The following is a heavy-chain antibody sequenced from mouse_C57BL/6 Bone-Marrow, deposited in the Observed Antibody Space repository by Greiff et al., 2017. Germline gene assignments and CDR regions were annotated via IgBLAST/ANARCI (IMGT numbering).Heavy chain of an antibody. CDR1: GYTFTSYW. Sequence: QVQLQQPGTELVKPGASVKLSCKASGYTFTSYWMHWVKQRPGQGLEWIGNINPSNGCTNYNEKFKSKATLTVDKSSSTAYMQLSSLTSEDSAVYYCARSSYYGSWYWYFDVWGTGTTVTVSS. CDR3: ARSSYYGSWYWYFDV. D-gene: IGHD1-1*01. J-gene: IGHJ1*03. CDR2: INPSNGCT. V-gene: IGHV1-53*01.